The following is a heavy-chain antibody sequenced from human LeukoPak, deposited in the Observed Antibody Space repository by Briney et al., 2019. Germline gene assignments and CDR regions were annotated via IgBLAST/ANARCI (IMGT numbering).Heavy chain of an antibody. V-gene: IGHV3-9*01. D-gene: IGHD2-21*01. CDR2: ISWNSGRI. Sequence: GGSLRLSCAASGFTFDDYAMHWVRQAPGKGLEWVSGISWNSGRINYADSVKGRFTISRDNSKNTLSLQMNSLRVEDTAIYYCAKSDCGSDGCKLLNYWGQGILVTVSS. CDR1: GFTFDDYA. J-gene: IGHJ4*02. CDR3: AKSDCGSDGCKLLNY.